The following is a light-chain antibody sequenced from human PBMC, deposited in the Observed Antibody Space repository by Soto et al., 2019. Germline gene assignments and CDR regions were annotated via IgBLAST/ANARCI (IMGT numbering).Light chain of an antibody. V-gene: IGLV1-47*01. CDR1: SSNIGRNY. J-gene: IGLJ2*01. Sequence: QYVLTQTPSVSGTPGQRVNISCSGSSSNIGRNYVYWYHQFPGTAPKLLIYRDNERPSGVPDRFSGSKFGTSASLAISGLRSGDEADYHCATWDDSLGAPVFGGGTKLTVL. CDR2: RDN. CDR3: ATWDDSLGAPV.